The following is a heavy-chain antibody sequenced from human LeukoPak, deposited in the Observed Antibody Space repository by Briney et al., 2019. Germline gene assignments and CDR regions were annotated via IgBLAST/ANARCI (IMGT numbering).Heavy chain of an antibody. J-gene: IGHJ4*02. CDR1: GFTFSNAW. V-gene: IGHV3-15*01. CDR3: TTDSGPPSGYFDY. D-gene: IGHD1-26*01. CDR2: IKSKTDGGTT. Sequence: SGGSLRLSCAASGFTFSNAWMSWVRQAPGKGLEWVGHIKSKTDGGTTDYAAPVKGRFTISRGDSKNTLYLQMNSLKTEDTAVYYCTTDSGPPSGYFDYWGQGTLVTVSS.